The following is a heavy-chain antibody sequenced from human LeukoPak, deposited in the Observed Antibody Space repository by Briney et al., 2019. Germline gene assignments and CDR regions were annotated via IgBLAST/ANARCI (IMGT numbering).Heavy chain of an antibody. V-gene: IGHV4-59*01. Sequence: PSETLSLTCTVSGGSISSYYWSWIRQPPGKGLEWIGYIYYSGSTNYNPSLKSRVTISVDTSKNQFSLKLSSVTAADTAVYYCAREKTHFIDYWGQGTLVTVPS. CDR2: IYYSGST. CDR3: AREKTHFIDY. J-gene: IGHJ4*02. D-gene: IGHD4-23*01. CDR1: GGSISSYY.